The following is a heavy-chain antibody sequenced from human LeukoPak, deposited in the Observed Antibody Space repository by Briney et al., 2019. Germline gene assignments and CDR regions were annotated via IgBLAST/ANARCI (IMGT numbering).Heavy chain of an antibody. Sequence: AVGSLRLSCAASGFTFSSFWMHWVRQAPGKGLMWVSRINSDGTVTSYADSVRGRFTVSRDNAKNTLYLQTNSLRAEDTAVYYCARGGEEASLDYWGQGTLVTVSS. V-gene: IGHV3-74*01. CDR2: INSDGTVT. CDR3: ARGGEEASLDY. CDR1: GFTFSSFW. J-gene: IGHJ4*02. D-gene: IGHD3-10*01.